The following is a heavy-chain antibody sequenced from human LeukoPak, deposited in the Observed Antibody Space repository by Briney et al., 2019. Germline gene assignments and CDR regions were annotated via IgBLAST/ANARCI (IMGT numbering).Heavy chain of an antibody. J-gene: IGHJ4*02. D-gene: IGHD3-22*01. CDR3: ARGYYDSSGYYPGGFDY. CDR2: IYYSGST. CDR1: GGSISIYY. Sequence: SETLSLTCTVSGGSISIYYWSWIRQPPGKGLEWIGYIYYSGSTNYKPSLKSRVTISVDTSKNQFSLKLSSVTAADRAVYYCARGYYDSSGYYPGGFDYWGQGTLVTVSS. V-gene: IGHV4-59*01.